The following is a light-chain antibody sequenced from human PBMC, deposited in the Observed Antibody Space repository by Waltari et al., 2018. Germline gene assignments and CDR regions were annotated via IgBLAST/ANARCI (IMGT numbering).Light chain of an antibody. V-gene: IGKV1-33*01. CDR2: DAS. J-gene: IGKJ1*01. CDR3: QQYDNLRRT. Sequence: DIQMTQSPSSLSASVGDRVTITCQASQDISNYLNWYQQKPGKAPKLLIYDASNLETGVPSRFSGSGSGTDFTFTISSLQPEDIATYYCQQYDNLRRTFGQGTKVGIK. CDR1: QDISNY.